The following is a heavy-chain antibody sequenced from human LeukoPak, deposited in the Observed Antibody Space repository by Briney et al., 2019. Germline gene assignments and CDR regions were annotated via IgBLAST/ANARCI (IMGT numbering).Heavy chain of an antibody. D-gene: IGHD3-22*01. CDR2: IIPILGIA. CDR3: ARVGYYDSSGPRSYGMDV. J-gene: IGHJ6*02. V-gene: IGHV1-69*04. Sequence: WASVKVSCKASGGTFSSYAISWVRQAPGQGLEWMGRIIPILGIANYAQKFQGRVTITADKSTSTAYMELSSLRSEDTAVYYCARVGYYDSSGPRSYGMDVWGQGTTVTVSS. CDR1: GGTFSSYA.